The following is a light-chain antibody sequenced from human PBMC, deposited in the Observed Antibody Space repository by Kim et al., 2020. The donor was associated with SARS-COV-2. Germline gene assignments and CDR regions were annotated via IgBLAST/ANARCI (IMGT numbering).Light chain of an antibody. V-gene: IGKV1-5*03. Sequence: SASVGDRVTNTCRASEAISSWMAWYQERPGKAPKLLIHKASNLESGVPSRFSGSGSGTEFTLTISSLQPDDSATYYCQQYHGYPYTFGQGTKLEI. J-gene: IGKJ2*01. CDR2: KAS. CDR3: QQYHGYPYT. CDR1: EAISSW.